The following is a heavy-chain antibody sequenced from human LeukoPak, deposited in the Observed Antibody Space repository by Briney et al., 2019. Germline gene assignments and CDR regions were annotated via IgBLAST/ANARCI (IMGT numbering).Heavy chain of an antibody. CDR1: GGSISSHY. CDR2: IYYSGNT. J-gene: IGHJ4*02. CDR3: ARSPSGYRFDS. D-gene: IGHD3-22*01. V-gene: IGHV4-59*11. Sequence: SETLSLTCTVSGGSISSHYWGWIRQPPGKGLEWIGYIYYSGNTNYNSSLKSRVTISSDTSKTQFTLKLTSVTAADTAVYYCARSPSGYRFDSWGQGTLVTVSS.